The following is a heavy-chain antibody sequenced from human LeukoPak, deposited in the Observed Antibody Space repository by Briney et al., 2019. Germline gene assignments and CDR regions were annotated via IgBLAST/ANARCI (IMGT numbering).Heavy chain of an antibody. D-gene: IGHD3-3*01. J-gene: IGHJ4*02. V-gene: IGHV1-46*01. Sequence: PVASVKVSCMASGYTFTSYYIHWVRQAPGQGRGWMGIINPSGGRTNYAHKCQGRVTMTRDKSTSTVYMELSRLRYEDTAVYYCAKSSLRSDYYKNWGQGTLVTVSS. CDR3: AKSSLRSDYYKN. CDR2: INPSGGRT. CDR1: GYTFTSYY.